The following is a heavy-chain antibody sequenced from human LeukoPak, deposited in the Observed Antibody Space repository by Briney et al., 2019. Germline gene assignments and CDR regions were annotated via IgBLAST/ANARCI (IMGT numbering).Heavy chain of an antibody. V-gene: IGHV4-30-4*01. D-gene: IGHD2-2*01. CDR2: IYYSGST. Sequence: SETLSLTCTVSGGSISSGDYYWSWIRQPPGKGLEWIGYIYYSGSTYYNPSLKSRVTISVDTSKNQFSLKLSSVTAADTAVYYCARESSTRYYYGMDVWGQGTTVTVSS. CDR1: GGSISSGDYY. J-gene: IGHJ6*02. CDR3: ARESSTRYYYGMDV.